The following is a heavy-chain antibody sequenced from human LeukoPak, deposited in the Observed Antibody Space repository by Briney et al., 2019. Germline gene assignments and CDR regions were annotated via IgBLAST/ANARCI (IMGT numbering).Heavy chain of an antibody. Sequence: GSSVKVSCKASGGTFNSYGISWVRQAPGQGLEWMGGIVPISAIANYAQKFQGRVTITADESTSTAYMELSSLRSDDTAVYYCAGGYYYDSTYWGQGTLVTVS. D-gene: IGHD3-22*01. V-gene: IGHV1-69*13. CDR2: IVPISAIA. J-gene: IGHJ4*02. CDR1: GGTFNSYG. CDR3: AGGYYYDSTY.